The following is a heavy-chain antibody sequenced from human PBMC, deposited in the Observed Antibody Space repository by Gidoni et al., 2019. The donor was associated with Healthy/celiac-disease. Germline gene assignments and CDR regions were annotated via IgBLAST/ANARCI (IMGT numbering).Heavy chain of an antibody. D-gene: IGHD3-22*01. CDR1: GFTFSSSS. Sequence: EVQLVASGGGLVKPGGSLRLSCAASGFTFSSSSMNWVRQAPGKGLEWVSSISSSSSYIYYADSVKGRFTISRDNAKNSLYLQMNSLRAEDTAVYYCAREGEDSSGYYYVGDYYYYGMDVWGQGTTVTVSS. V-gene: IGHV3-21*01. CDR2: ISSSSSYI. CDR3: AREGEDSSGYYYVGDYYYYGMDV. J-gene: IGHJ6*02.